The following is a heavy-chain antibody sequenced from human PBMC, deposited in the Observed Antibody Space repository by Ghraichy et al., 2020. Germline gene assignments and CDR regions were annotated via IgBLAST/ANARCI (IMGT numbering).Heavy chain of an antibody. CDR3: ARAADGYQ. Sequence: GESLNISCSASGFNFSSNWMSWVRQAPGKGLEWVANIRQDGSSKYYVESARGRFTISRDNAKSSLYLQMNSLRADDTGVYYCARAADGYQWGRGTLVTVTS. CDR1: GFNFSSNW. V-gene: IGHV3-7*04. J-gene: IGHJ4*02. CDR2: IRQDGSSK. D-gene: IGHD5-24*01.